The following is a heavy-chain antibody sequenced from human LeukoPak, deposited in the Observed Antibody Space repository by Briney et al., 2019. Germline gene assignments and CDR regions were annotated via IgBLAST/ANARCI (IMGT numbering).Heavy chain of an antibody. CDR1: GGSISSSSYY. J-gene: IGHJ4*02. Sequence: PSETLSLTCTVSGGSISSSSYYWGWIRQPPRKGLEWIGSIYYSGSTYYNPSLKSRVTISVDTSKNQFSLKLSSVTAADTAVYYCARGRYCSSTSCYPAFDYWGQGTLVTVSS. CDR2: IYYSGST. CDR3: ARGRYCSSTSCYPAFDY. V-gene: IGHV4-39*07. D-gene: IGHD2-2*01.